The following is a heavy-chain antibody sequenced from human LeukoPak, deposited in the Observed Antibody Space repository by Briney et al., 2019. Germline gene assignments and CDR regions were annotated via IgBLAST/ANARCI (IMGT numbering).Heavy chain of an antibody. Sequence: SETLSLTCTVSGGSVSGYYWSWLRQPPGKGLEWIGKIYYSGTTNYNPSLRSRVTISLDASKNQFSLKLSSVTAADTAVYYCARWGNVAAAIGLEKYYFDYWGQGTLVTVSS. J-gene: IGHJ4*02. CDR3: ARWGNVAAAIGLEKYYFDY. CDR1: GGSVSGYY. V-gene: IGHV4-59*02. CDR2: IYYSGTT. D-gene: IGHD2-2*02.